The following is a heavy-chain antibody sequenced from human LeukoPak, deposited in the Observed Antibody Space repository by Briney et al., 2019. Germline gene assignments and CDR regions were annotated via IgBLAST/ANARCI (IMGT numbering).Heavy chain of an antibody. CDR2: ISAYNGNT. CDR1: GYTFTSYG. V-gene: IGHV1-18*01. Sequence: ASVKVSCKASGYTFTSYGISWVRQAPGQGLEWMGWISAYNGNTNYAQKLQGRVTITTDTSTSTAYMELRSLRSDDTAVYYCARVPPYCSSTGCYSYYMDVWGKGTTVTVSS. D-gene: IGHD2-2*01. CDR3: ARVPPYCSSTGCYSYYMDV. J-gene: IGHJ6*03.